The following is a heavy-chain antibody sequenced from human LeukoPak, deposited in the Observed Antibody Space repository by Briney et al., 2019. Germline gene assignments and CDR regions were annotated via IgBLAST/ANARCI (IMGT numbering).Heavy chain of an antibody. Sequence: PGGSLRLSCAASGFTFSNAWMSWVRQAPGKGLEWVGRIKSKTDGGTTDYAAPVKGRFTISRDDSKNTLYLQMNSLKTEDTAVYYCTTERDTRYDFWSGYYSHYYYMDVWGKGTTVTVSS. CDR2: IKSKTDGGTT. D-gene: IGHD3-3*01. V-gene: IGHV3-15*01. CDR3: TTERDTRYDFWSGYYSHYYYMDV. J-gene: IGHJ6*03. CDR1: GFTFSNAW.